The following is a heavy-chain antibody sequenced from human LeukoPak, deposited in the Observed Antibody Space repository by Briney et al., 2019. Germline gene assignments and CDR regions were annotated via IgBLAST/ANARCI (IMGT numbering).Heavy chain of an antibody. V-gene: IGHV4-59*01. CDR1: GGSISSYY. CDR3: ARGLTYYFDSSGYYVTDAFDI. Sequence: SETLSLTCTVSGGSISSYYWSWIRQLPGKGLEWIGYIYYSGSTNYNPSLKSRVTISVDTSKNQFSLKLTSVTAADTAVYYCARGLTYYFDSSGYYVTDAFDIWGQGTMVTVSS. D-gene: IGHD3-22*01. J-gene: IGHJ3*02. CDR2: IYYSGST.